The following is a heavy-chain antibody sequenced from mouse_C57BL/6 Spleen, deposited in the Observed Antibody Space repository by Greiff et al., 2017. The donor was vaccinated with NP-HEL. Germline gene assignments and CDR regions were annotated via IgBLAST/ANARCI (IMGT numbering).Heavy chain of an antibody. Sequence: VQLQESGPGLVQPSQSLSITCTVSGFSLTSYGVHWVRQSPGKGLEWLGVIWSGGSTDYNAAFISRLSISKDNSKSQVFFKMNSLQADDTAIYYCARYDSNYAMDYWGQGTSVTVSS. CDR2: IWSGGST. CDR3: ARYDSNYAMDY. J-gene: IGHJ4*01. D-gene: IGHD2-4*01. V-gene: IGHV2-2*01. CDR1: GFSLTSYG.